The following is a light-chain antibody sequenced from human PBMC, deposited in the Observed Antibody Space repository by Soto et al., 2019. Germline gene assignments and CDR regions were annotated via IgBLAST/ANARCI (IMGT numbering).Light chain of an antibody. CDR2: DDS. CDR1: NIGSKS. Sequence: SYELTQPPSVSVAPGQTARITCGGKNIGSKSVHWYQQKSGQAHVLVVYDDSDRTSGTPERFSGSNAGNTATLTISRVEAGDEADYYGKVWDASNDLHILFGGGTKLTVL. CDR3: KVWDASNDLHIL. J-gene: IGLJ2*01. V-gene: IGLV3-21*02.